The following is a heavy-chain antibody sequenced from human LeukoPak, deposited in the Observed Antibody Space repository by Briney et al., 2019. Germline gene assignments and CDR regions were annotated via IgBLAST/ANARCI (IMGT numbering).Heavy chain of an antibody. CDR1: GDTLINSW. CDR3: AKKRDVYSPFDS. Sequence: GESLKISCKGSGDTLINSWIGWVRQRSGKGLEWMGIRHLLNSDIRYSPSFQGHVIISADKSNSTAYLQWSSLEVSDTAIYYCAKKRDVYSPFDSWGQGTLVTVSS. D-gene: IGHD5-24*01. J-gene: IGHJ4*02. V-gene: IGHV5-51*01. CDR2: RHLLNSDI.